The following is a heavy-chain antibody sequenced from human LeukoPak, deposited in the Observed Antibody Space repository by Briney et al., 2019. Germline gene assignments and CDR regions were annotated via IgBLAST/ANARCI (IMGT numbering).Heavy chain of an antibody. J-gene: IGHJ4*02. CDR2: INPNRDGT. CDR1: GYTFTGYY. D-gene: IGHD3-10*01. Sequence: ASVKVSCKASGYTFTGYYMHWVRQAPGQGLEWMGRINPNRDGTNYAQKFQVRVTMTRHTSIITAYMELSSLRSDDTAVYYCARVLGGSGNPYDFWGQGTLVTVSS. CDR3: ARVLGGSGNPYDF. V-gene: IGHV1-2*06.